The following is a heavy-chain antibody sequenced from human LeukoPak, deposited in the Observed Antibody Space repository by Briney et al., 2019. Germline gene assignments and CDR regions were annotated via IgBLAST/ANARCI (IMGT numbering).Heavy chain of an antibody. CDR3: ARAWDYREFDY. CDR1: GGSISSGGYS. J-gene: IGHJ4*02. D-gene: IGHD3-10*01. CDR2: IYHSGST. V-gene: IGHV4-30-2*01. Sequence: SETLSLTCAVSGGSISSGGYSWSWIRQPPGKGLEWIGYIYHSGSTYYNPSLKSRVTISVDRSKNQFSLKLSSVTAADMAVYYCARAWDYREFDYWGQGTLVTVSS.